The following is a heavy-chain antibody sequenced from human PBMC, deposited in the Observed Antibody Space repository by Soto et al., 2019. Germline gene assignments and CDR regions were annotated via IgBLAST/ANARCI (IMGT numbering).Heavy chain of an antibody. CDR1: GFTFSSYG. CDR2: ISYDGSNK. Sequence: QVQLVESGGGVVQPGRSLRLSCAASGFTFSSYGMHWVRQAPGKGLEWVAVISYDGSNKYYADSVKGRFTISRENSKNTLYLQMNSLRAEDTAVYYCAKDQGLLSTYYYYGMDVWGQGTTVTVSS. V-gene: IGHV3-30*18. CDR3: AKDQGLLSTYYYYGMDV. D-gene: IGHD3-10*01. J-gene: IGHJ6*02.